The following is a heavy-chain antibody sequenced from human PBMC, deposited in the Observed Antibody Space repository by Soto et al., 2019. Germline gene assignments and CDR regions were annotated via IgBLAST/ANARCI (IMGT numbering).Heavy chain of an antibody. J-gene: IGHJ4*02. D-gene: IGHD5-12*01. V-gene: IGHV3-74*01. CDR2: INSDGSST. CDR1: GFTFSSYL. CDR3: ARDGYNGFDY. Sequence: EVQLVESGGGLVQPGGSLRLSCAASGFTFSSYLRHWVRQAPGKGLVWVSRINSDGSSTTYADSVKGRFTISRDNAKNTLYLQMHSLRAEDTAVYYCARDGYNGFDYWGQGTLVTVSS.